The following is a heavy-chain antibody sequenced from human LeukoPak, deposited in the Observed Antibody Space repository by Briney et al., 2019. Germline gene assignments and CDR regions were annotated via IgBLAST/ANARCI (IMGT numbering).Heavy chain of an antibody. CDR2: IYYSGST. CDR3: ARGGDRPDKNNWFDP. D-gene: IGHD4-17*01. V-gene: IGHV4-30-4*01. CDR1: GGSISSGDYY. J-gene: IGHJ5*02. Sequence: SETLSLTCTVSGGSISSGDYYWSWIRQPPGKGLEWIGYIYYSGSTYYNPSLKSRVTISVDTSKNQFSLKLSSVTAADTAVYYCARGGDRPDKNNWFDPWGQRTLVTVSS.